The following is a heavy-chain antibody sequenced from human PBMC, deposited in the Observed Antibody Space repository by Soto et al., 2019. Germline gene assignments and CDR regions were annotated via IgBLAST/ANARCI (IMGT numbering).Heavy chain of an antibody. CDR3: ARYCSGGNCYDRIDY. Sequence: SETLCISCAFSVGSIDIAVSYWSWIRQIPGRGLEWIGHIYHGGTTDYNPSLKSRITMSVDTSKNQFSLELNSVTAADTAVYYCARYCSGGNCYDRIDYWGQGTMVTVSS. J-gene: IGHJ4*02. D-gene: IGHD2-15*01. CDR1: VGSIDIAVSY. CDR2: IYHGGTT. V-gene: IGHV4-31*11.